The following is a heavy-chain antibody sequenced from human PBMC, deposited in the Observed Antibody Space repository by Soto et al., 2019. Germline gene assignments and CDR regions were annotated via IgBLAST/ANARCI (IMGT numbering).Heavy chain of an antibody. D-gene: IGHD6-13*01. CDR1: GFTFSSYS. CDR3: ARDIPTRIAAAHRGWFDP. J-gene: IGHJ5*02. Sequence: EVQLVESGGGLVQPGGSLRLSCAASGFTFSSYSMNWVRQAPGKGLEWVSYISSSSSTIYYADSVKGRFTISRDNAKNSLYLQMNSLRAEDTAVYYCARDIPTRIAAAHRGWFDPWGQGTLVTVSS. V-gene: IGHV3-48*01. CDR2: ISSSSSTI.